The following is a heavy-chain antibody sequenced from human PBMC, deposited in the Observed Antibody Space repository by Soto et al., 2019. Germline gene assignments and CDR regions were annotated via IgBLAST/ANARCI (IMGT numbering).Heavy chain of an antibody. D-gene: IGHD2-15*01. J-gene: IGHJ3*01. CDR3: AKDPSPVVVVASAFDF. V-gene: IGHV3-23*01. CDR2: ISGRGSAT. CDR1: GFTFSTSG. Sequence: EVQLLESGGGLVQPGESLRLSCAASGFTFSTSGMTWVRQAPGKGLEWVSGISGRGSATYYADSVKGRFTISRDDSKNTLYLHMNSLRVEDTALYYFAKDPSPVVVVASAFDFWGQGTMVTVSS.